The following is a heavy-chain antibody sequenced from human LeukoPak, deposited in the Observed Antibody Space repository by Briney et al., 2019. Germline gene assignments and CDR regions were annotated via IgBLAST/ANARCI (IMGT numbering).Heavy chain of an antibody. CDR2: ISAYNGDA. J-gene: IGHJ6*03. V-gene: IGHV1-18*01. Sequence: ASVKVSCKASGYTFTKYAVNWVRQAPGQGLEWMGWISAYNGDANYAQKLQSRVTMTTDTSTSTAYMELRSLRSDDTAVYYCARGPHYYDSSGYYPGRGYYYYYMDVWGKGTTVTISS. D-gene: IGHD3-22*01. CDR3: ARGPHYYDSSGYYPGRGYYYYYMDV. CDR1: GYTFTKYA.